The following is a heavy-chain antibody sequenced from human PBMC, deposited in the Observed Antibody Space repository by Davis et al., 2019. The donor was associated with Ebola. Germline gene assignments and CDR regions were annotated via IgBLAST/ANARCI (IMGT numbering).Heavy chain of an antibody. Sequence: PSETLSLTCAVYGGSFSGYYWSWIRQPAGKGLEWIGRIYTSGSTNYNPSLKSRVTMSVDTSKNQFSLKLSSVTAADTAVYYCARGSASSGYSFDSWGQGTLVTVSS. V-gene: IGHV4-59*10. D-gene: IGHD3-3*01. CDR1: GGSFSGYY. CDR2: IYTSGST. CDR3: ARGSASSGYSFDS. J-gene: IGHJ4*02.